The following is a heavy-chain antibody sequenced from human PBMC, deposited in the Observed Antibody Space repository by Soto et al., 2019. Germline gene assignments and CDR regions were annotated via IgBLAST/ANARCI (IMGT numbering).Heavy chain of an antibody. Sequence: QVQLVQSGPEVKKPGSSVRVSCKASGGTFRTNTISWVRQAPGHGLEWMGGIIPVIGAPNYAQKFQGRVTITADESTTTAYMELSSLTSEDTAVVYCASSRSGSCSYLCDYWGQGTLVTVS. D-gene: IGHD3-10*01. V-gene: IGHV1-69*01. CDR2: IIPVIGAP. CDR1: GGTFRTNT. J-gene: IGHJ4*02. CDR3: ASSRSGSCSYLCDY.